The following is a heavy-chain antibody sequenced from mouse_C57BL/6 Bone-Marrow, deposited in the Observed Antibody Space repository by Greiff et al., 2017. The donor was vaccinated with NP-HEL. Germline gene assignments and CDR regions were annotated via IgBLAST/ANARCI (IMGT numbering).Heavy chain of an antibody. D-gene: IGHD1-1*01. Sequence: EVQLQESGPGLVKPSQSLSLTCSVTGYSITSGYYWNWIRQFPGNKLEWMGYISYDGSNNYNPSLKNRISITRDTSKNQFFLKLNSVTTEDTATYYCARGPLTTVVDYWGQGTTLTVSS. J-gene: IGHJ2*01. V-gene: IGHV3-6*01. CDR3: ARGPLTTVVDY. CDR1: GYSITSGYY. CDR2: ISYDGSN.